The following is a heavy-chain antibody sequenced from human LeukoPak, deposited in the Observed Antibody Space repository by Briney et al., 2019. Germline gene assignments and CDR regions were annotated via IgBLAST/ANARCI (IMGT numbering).Heavy chain of an antibody. CDR2: ISYDGSNK. CDR3: ARDSRRTKDIVVVVADFDY. CDR1: GFTFSSYA. Sequence: PGGSLRLSCAASGFTFSSYAMHWVRQAPGKGLEWVAVISYDGSNKYYADSVKGRFTISRDNSKNTLYLQMNSLRAEDTAVYYCARDSRRTKDIVVVVADFDYWGQGTLVTVSS. D-gene: IGHD2-15*01. V-gene: IGHV3-30-3*01. J-gene: IGHJ4*02.